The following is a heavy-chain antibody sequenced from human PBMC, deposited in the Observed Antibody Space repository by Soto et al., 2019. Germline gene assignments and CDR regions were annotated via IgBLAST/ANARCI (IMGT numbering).Heavy chain of an antibody. V-gene: IGHV1-46*01. CDR1: GYKFTTYF. D-gene: IGHD2-15*01. J-gene: IGHJ1*01. CDR2: IHPSGDT. CDR3: VRGYCTTSPCSGDFQF. Sequence: RASVKVSCKASGYKFTTYFIHRVRQAPGQGLEWMGMIHPSGDTGYAQKFRGRVTMTIDTSTTTAYMELRNLTSEDTAVYFSVRGYCTTSPCSGDFQFWGQGTLVTVSS.